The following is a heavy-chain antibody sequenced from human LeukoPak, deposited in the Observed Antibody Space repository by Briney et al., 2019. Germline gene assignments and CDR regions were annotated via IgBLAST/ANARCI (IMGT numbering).Heavy chain of an antibody. CDR3: AKNLLVVVAVAANTPDAFDI. D-gene: IGHD2-15*01. J-gene: IGHJ3*02. CDR2: ISGSGGST. Sequence: GGSLRLSCAASGFTFSSYAMSWVRQAPGKGLEWVSAISGSGGSTYYADSVKGRFTISRDNSKNTLYLQMNSLRVEDTAVYYCAKNLLVVVAVAANTPDAFDIWGQGTMVTVSS. CDR1: GFTFSSYA. V-gene: IGHV3-23*01.